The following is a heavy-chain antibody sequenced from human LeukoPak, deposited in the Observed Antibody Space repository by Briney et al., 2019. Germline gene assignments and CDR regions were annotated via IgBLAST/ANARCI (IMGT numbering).Heavy chain of an antibody. CDR1: GGSISSGGHS. J-gene: IGHJ5*02. CDR2: ISYSGST. CDR3: ARVDHYDFWVFP. D-gene: IGHD3-3*01. Sequence: PSETLSLTCAVSGGSISSGGHSWSWIRQPPGKGLEWIGYISYSGSTYYNPSLKSRVTISVDTSKNQFSLKLNSVTAADTAVYYCARVDHYDFWVFPWGQGTLVTVSS. V-gene: IGHV4-30-4*07.